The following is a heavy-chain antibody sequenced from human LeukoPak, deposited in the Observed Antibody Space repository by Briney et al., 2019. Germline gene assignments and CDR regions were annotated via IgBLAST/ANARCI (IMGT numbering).Heavy chain of an antibody. CDR1: XFTFSSYE. CDR2: ISSSGSTI. D-gene: IGHD2-15*01. J-gene: IGHJ5*02. Sequence: CAASXFTFSSYEMNWVRQAPGKGLEGVSYISSSGSTIYYADSVKGRFTISRDNAKKSLYVQMNRLRAEDTAGYSCXXXAXGVSSNSRGWFDPWGQGTLVTVSS. V-gene: IGHV3-48*03. CDR3: XXXAXGVSSNSRGWFDP.